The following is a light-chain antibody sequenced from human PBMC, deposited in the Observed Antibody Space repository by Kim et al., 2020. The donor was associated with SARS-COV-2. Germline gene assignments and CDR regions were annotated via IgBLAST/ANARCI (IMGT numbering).Light chain of an antibody. CDR3: QQTFGTPLT. CDR2: AAT. Sequence: IQVTQSPSSLSASVGDRVTITCRASLDINNYLHWYQQQPGKAPKLLIYAATNLESGVPSRFIGSASGTDYTLTITALQPEDFATYFCQQTFGTPLTFGGGTKVDIK. CDR1: LDINNY. V-gene: IGKV1-39*01. J-gene: IGKJ4*01.